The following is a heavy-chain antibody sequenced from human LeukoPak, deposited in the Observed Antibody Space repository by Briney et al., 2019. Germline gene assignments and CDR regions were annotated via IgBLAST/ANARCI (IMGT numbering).Heavy chain of an antibody. Sequence: ASVKVSCKASGYSFTNYYINWVRQAPGQGLEWMGMINPSGGSTSYAEKFQGRVTITRDMSTSTVYMELSSLRSEDTAVYHCARDSWFRLGLGTHYYMDIWGKGTTVTVSS. CDR3: ARDSWFRLGLGTHYYMDI. D-gene: IGHD1-1*01. J-gene: IGHJ6*03. CDR1: GYSFTNYY. V-gene: IGHV1-46*01. CDR2: INPSGGST.